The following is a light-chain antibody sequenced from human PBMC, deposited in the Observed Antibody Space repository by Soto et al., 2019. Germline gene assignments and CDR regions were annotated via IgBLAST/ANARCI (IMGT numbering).Light chain of an antibody. CDR3: QQSFTTPLT. CDR1: QNIGRF. CDR2: VAS. Sequence: DIQMTQSPSSLSASVGDRVTITCRASQNIGRFLNWHQQKPGKAPNVLINVASTLRSGVPSRFSGSGSGTDFNLTSNILQPEDFATYFCQQSFTTPLTFGGGTKVEIK. V-gene: IGKV1-39*01. J-gene: IGKJ4*01.